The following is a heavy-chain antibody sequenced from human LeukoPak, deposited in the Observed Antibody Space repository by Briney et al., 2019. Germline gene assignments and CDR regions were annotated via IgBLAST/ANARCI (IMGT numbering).Heavy chain of an antibody. CDR3: ARPGWNDGGI. D-gene: IGHD1-1*01. CDR2: IYPADSDT. J-gene: IGHJ3*01. CDR1: GYSFTTSW. Sequence: GESLKISCQGSGYSFTTSWIGWVRQMPGKGLEWMGIIYPADSDTSYRPSFQGQVTISADTSISTAYLQWNSLKASDTAMYYCARPGWNDGGIWGQGTMVTVSS. V-gene: IGHV5-51*01.